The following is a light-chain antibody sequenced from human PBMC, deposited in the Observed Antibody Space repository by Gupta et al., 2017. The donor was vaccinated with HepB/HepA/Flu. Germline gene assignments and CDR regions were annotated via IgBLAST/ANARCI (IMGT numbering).Light chain of an antibody. CDR3: AAWDDRLNGWV. Sequence: SVLTQSPSVLEAPRQRVTISCSGSSSNIGNNGVNWYQQLPGKAPKLLMYYDDLLPSGVSDRFSGSKSGTSASLAISGLQSEDEADYYCAAWDDRLNGWVFGGGTKLTVL. CDR2: YDD. CDR1: SSNIGNNG. V-gene: IGLV1-36*01. J-gene: IGLJ3*02.